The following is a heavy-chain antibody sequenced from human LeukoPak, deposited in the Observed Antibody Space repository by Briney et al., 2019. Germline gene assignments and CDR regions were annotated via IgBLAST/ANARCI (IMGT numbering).Heavy chain of an antibody. Sequence: SVKASDKPSGGTGSSYAIIGVRQAPGQGLEWMGGIIPSFGTANYAQKFQGRVTITADESTSTAYMELSSLRSEDTAVYYCGGTGTEAAKGYNWFDPWGQGTLVTVSS. CDR2: IIPSFGTA. CDR1: GGTGSSYA. V-gene: IGHV1-69*13. J-gene: IGHJ5*02. CDR3: GGTGTEAAKGYNWFDP. D-gene: IGHD2-15*01.